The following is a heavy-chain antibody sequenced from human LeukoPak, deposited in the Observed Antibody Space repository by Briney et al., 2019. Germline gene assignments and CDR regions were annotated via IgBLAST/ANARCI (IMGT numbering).Heavy chain of an antibody. D-gene: IGHD1-26*01. CDR2: ISSSSRYI. Sequence: PGGSLRLSCAASGFTFSSYSMNWVRQAPGKGLEWVSSISSSSRYILYADSVKGRFTISRDNAKNSLYLQMNSLRAEDTAVYYCARDMSLGATAFDIWGQGTMVTVSS. CDR1: GFTFSSYS. CDR3: ARDMSLGATAFDI. J-gene: IGHJ3*02. V-gene: IGHV3-21*01.